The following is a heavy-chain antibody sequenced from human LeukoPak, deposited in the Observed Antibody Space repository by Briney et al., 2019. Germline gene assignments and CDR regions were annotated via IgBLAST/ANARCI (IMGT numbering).Heavy chain of an antibody. V-gene: IGHV3-15*01. CDR2: IKSNPDGGTA. D-gene: IGHD3-3*01. J-gene: IGHJ4*02. Sequence: GGSLRLSCAASGFTFSSYWMSWVRQAPGKGLEWVGRIKSNPDGGTADYGAAVKGRFTISRDDSRNMLYLQLTNLRAEDTAVYYCTTLSYDVHYWGRGTLVTVSS. CDR3: TTLSYDVHY. CDR1: GFTFSSYW.